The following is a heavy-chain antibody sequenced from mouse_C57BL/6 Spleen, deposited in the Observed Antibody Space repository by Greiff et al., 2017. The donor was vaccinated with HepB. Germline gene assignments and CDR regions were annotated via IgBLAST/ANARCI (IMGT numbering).Heavy chain of an antibody. Sequence: EVKLVESGGGLVKPGGSLKLSCAASGFTFSSYAMSWVRQTPEKRLEWVATISDGGSYTYYPDNVKGRFTISRDNAKNNLYLQMSHLKSEDTAMYYCARDRGYGSRDWFAYWGQGTLVTVSA. J-gene: IGHJ3*01. V-gene: IGHV5-4*01. CDR1: GFTFSSYA. CDR2: ISDGGSYT. CDR3: ARDRGYGSRDWFAY. D-gene: IGHD1-1*01.